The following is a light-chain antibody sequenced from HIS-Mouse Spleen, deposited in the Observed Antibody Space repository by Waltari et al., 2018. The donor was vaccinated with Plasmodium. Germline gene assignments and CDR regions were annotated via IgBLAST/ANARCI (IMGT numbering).Light chain of an antibody. Sequence: QSVLTQPPSASGTPGQRVTISCSGSSSNIGSNTVNWYQQLPGTAPKLLIYSNKQRSSGVPHRVSCAKSGTSASLAISGLQSEDEADYYCAAWDDSLNGWVFGGGTKLTVL. J-gene: IGLJ3*02. V-gene: IGLV1-44*01. CDR1: SSNIGSNT. CDR3: AAWDDSLNGWV. CDR2: SNK.